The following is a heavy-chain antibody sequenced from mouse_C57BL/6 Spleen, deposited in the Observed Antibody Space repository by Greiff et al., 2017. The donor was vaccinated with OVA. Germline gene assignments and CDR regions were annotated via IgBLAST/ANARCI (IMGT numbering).Heavy chain of an antibody. CDR2: IDPSDSDT. Sequence: QVQLQQPGAELVRPGSSVKLSCKASGYTFTSYWMHWVKQRPRQGLEWIGNIDPSDSDTHYNQKFKDKATLTVDKSSSTASMQLSSLTSEDSAVDYCARGGTGTGYAMDYWGQGTAVTVSS. CDR1: GYTFTSYW. D-gene: IGHD4-1*01. J-gene: IGHJ4*01. CDR3: ARGGTGTGYAMDY. V-gene: IGHV1-52*01.